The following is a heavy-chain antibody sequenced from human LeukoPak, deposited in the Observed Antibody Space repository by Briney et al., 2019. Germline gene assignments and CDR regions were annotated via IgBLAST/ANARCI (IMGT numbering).Heavy chain of an antibody. CDR1: GGSISSYY. V-gene: IGHV4-59*08. CDR2: IYYSGST. Sequence: SETLSLTCTVSGGSISSYYWSWIRQPPGKGLEWIGYIYYSGSTNYNPSLKSRVTISVDTSKNQFSLKLSSVTAADTAVYYCARETYGSSSYYFDYWGQGTLVSVSS. CDR3: ARETYGSSSYYFDY. J-gene: IGHJ4*02. D-gene: IGHD6-13*01.